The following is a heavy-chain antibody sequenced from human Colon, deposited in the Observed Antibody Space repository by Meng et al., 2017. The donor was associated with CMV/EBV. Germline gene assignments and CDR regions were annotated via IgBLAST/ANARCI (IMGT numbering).Heavy chain of an antibody. V-gene: IGHV3-7*01. CDR2: IKEDGSNS. D-gene: IGHD3-22*01. J-gene: IGHJ5*02. CDR1: GFTFSDYS. CDR3: ARDQGWGDSGGYYTTWFDP. Sequence: GESLKISCAASGFTFSDYSLNWVRQAPGKGLEWVANIKEDGSNSLYADSVKGRFTISRDNAKNSLYLQMNSLRAEDTAVYYCARDQGWGDSGGYYTTWFDPWGQGTLVTVSS.